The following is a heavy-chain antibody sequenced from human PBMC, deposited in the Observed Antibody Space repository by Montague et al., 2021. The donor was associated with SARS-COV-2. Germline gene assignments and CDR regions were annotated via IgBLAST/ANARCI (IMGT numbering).Heavy chain of an antibody. CDR2: IFKNGTT. CDR1: GESITDDG. J-gene: IGHJ6*02. D-gene: IGHD3-10*02. V-gene: IGHV4-4*09. CDR3: TRYYDRSLDV. Sequence: SETLSLTCAVSGESITDDGWSWIRQPPGQRLQWIGEIFKNGTTSYNHSPRIRVITSVDTSKSQFSLKVSSVTAADTAVYYCTRYYDRSLDVWGQGTTVTVSS.